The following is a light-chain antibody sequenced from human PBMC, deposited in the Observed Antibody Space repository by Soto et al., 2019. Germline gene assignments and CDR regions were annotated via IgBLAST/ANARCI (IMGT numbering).Light chain of an antibody. J-gene: IGKJ3*01. V-gene: IGKV1-39*01. CDR1: RSVNTS. CDR2: TAS. CDR3: QQSYRNPRT. Sequence: DIQMTQSPSSLSASVGDRVTITCRASRSVNTSLTWYQQKPGTAPKLLIYTASTLHSGVPPRFSGSGSGTEFTLTISSLQPEDFATYYCQQSYRNPRTFGPGTKVEIK.